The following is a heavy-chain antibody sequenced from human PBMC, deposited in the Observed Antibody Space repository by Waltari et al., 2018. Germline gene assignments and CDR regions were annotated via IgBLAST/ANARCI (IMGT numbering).Heavy chain of an antibody. CDR2: IYSGGST. CDR1: GFTLSACG. J-gene: IGHJ4*02. V-gene: IGHV3-23*03. D-gene: IGHD1-26*01. Sequence: EVQLLESGGNLIQPGGSLRLSCAASGFTLSACGRPWVRQAPGKGLEWVSVIYSGGSTKYADSVQGRFIISRENSRNMVYLQMSSLTTEDTAVYYCARGRDPGVVGGLSFWGLGTLVTVSS. CDR3: ARGRDPGVVGGLSF.